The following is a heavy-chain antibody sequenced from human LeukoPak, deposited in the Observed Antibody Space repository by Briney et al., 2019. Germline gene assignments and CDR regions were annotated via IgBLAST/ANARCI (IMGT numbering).Heavy chain of an antibody. Sequence: GESLKISCKGSGYSFTSYWIGWVRQMPGKGLEWMGIIYPGDSDTRYSPSFQGQVTISADKSISTAYLQWSSLKASDTAMYYCARRVRGSGWSSWFDPWGQGTLVTVSS. CDR3: ARRVRGSGWSSWFDP. V-gene: IGHV5-51*01. J-gene: IGHJ5*02. D-gene: IGHD6-19*01. CDR2: IYPGDSDT. CDR1: GYSFTSYW.